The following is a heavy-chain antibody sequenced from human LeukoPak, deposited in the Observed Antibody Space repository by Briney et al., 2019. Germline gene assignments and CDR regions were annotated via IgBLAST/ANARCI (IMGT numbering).Heavy chain of an antibody. D-gene: IGHD6-6*01. CDR1: GGSISSSSYY. CDR3: ARLMDSNSSVWFDP. J-gene: IGHJ5*02. V-gene: IGHV4-39*01. Sequence: PSETLSLTCTVSGGSISSSSYYWGWIRQPPGKGLEWIGSIYYSGSTYYNPSLKSRVTISVDTSKNQFSLKLSSVTAADTAVYYCARLMDSNSSVWFDPWGQGTLVTVSS. CDR2: IYYSGST.